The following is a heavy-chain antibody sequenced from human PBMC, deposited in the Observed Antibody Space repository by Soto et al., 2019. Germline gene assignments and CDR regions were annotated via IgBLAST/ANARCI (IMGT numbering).Heavy chain of an antibody. CDR1: EGTFNSYT. CDR3: ATNYGSGSTHFDY. V-gene: IGHV1-69*02. Sequence: QVQLVQSGAEVKKPGYSVKVSCTASEGTFNSYTISWVRQAPGQGLEWMGRVIPILGMANFAQKFQGRVMITADKSTSTAYMVLSSLRSDDTAVYYCATNYGSGSTHFDYWGQGTLVTVSS. CDR2: VIPILGMA. J-gene: IGHJ4*02. D-gene: IGHD3-10*01.